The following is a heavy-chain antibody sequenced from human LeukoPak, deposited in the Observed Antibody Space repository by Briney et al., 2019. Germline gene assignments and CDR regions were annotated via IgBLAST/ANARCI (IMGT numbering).Heavy chain of an antibody. Sequence: SETLSLTCAVYGGSFSGYYWSWIRQPPGKGLEWIGEINHSGSTNYNPSLKSRVTISVDTSKNQFSLKLSSVTAADTAVYYCARGFFRGYRFGPLNWFDPWGQGTLVTVSS. J-gene: IGHJ5*02. CDR3: ARGFFRGYRFGPLNWFDP. CDR2: INHSGST. D-gene: IGHD5-18*01. CDR1: GGSFSGYY. V-gene: IGHV4-34*01.